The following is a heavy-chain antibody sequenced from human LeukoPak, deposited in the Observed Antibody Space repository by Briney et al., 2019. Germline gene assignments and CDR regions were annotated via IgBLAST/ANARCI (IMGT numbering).Heavy chain of an antibody. J-gene: IGHJ3*02. CDR3: SRDGAAGDDSAFDI. D-gene: IGHD3-22*01. CDR1: GFTFSDYI. CDR2: IRRGTNGYTT. Sequence: GGSLRLSCTGSGFTFSDYILDWVRQAPGKGLEWLGRIRRGTNGYTTEYAASVKGRFTISRDDSKNSLYLHMNSLKIEDTAMYHCSRDGAAGDDSAFDIWGQGTMVTVFS. V-gene: IGHV3-72*01.